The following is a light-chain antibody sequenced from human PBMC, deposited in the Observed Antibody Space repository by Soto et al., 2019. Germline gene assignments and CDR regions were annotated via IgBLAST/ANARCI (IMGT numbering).Light chain of an antibody. CDR3: XXXXXYPFT. CDR2: KAS. Sequence: DIQMTQSPSTLSASVGXXXXIXCXASQSISXWLAWYQQKPGKAPKLLIYKASSLESGVPSRFGGSGSGTEFTLTISXLQPXXXXTXXXXXXXXYPFTFGGGTKVEIK. CDR1: QSISXW. J-gene: IGKJ4*01. V-gene: IGKV1-5*03.